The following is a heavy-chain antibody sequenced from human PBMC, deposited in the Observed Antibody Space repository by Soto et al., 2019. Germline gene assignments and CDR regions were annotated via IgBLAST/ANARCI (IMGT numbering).Heavy chain of an antibody. V-gene: IGHV4-59*01. CDR3: ARGEQWLVGGGDYFDY. Sequence: KPSETLSLTCTASGGSISSYYWSRIRQPPGKGLEWIGYIYYSGSTNYNPSLKSRVTISVDASKNQFSLKLSSVTAADTAVYYCARGEQWLVGGGDYFDYWGQGTLVTVSS. J-gene: IGHJ4*02. D-gene: IGHD6-19*01. CDR2: IYYSGST. CDR1: GGSISSYY.